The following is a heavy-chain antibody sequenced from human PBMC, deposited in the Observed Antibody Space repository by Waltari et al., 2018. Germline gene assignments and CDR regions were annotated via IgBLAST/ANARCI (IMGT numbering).Heavy chain of an antibody. CDR3: AREGGYCSSTSCYSYYGMDV. CDR2: RSYDGSNK. V-gene: IGHV3-30-3*01. CDR1: RFTFSSYP. J-gene: IGHJ6*02. D-gene: IGHD2-2*02. Sequence: VQLVESGVGVVQPGRSLRLSCAASRFTFSSYPMLWVRQAPGTRPGWVAVRSYDGSNKYYADSVKGRFTISRDNSKNTLYLQMNSLRAEDTAVYYCAREGGYCSSTSCYSYYGMDVWGQGTTVTVSS.